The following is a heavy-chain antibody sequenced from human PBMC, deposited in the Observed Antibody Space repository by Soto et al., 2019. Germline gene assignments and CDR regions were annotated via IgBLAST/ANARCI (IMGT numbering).Heavy chain of an antibody. V-gene: IGHV4-59*01. CDR1: GGSISSYY. CDR3: ARTRYSSSSWFDP. D-gene: IGHD6-6*01. J-gene: IGHJ5*02. CDR2: IYYSGST. Sequence: SETLSLTCTVSGGSISSYYWRWIRPPPGKGLEWIGYIYYSGSTNYNPSLTSRVTISVDTSKNQFSLKLSSVTAADTAVYYCARTRYSSSSWFDPWGQGTLVTVSS.